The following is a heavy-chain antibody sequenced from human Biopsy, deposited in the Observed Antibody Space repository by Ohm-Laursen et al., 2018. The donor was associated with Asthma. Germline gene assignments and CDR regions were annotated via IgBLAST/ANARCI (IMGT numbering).Heavy chain of an antibody. CDR3: ARVNAIMISGDFYFYSGFDL. CDR1: GGTFRTYA. V-gene: IGHV1-69*01. CDR2: IIPMYGVP. Sequence: SSVKVSCKASGGTFRTYAFNWVRQAPGQGLEWMGGIIPMYGVPKVAQKFQGRVTITADESTSTAYMEMSSLRSEDTAVYYCARVNAIMISGDFYFYSGFDLWGQGTTVRVSS. D-gene: IGHD3-16*01. J-gene: IGHJ6*02.